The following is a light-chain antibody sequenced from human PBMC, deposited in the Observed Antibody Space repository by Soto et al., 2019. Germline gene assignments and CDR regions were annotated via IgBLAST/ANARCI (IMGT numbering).Light chain of an antibody. CDR3: QQYNKWLHT. Sequence: DIVMTQSPATLSVSPGERATLSCRASESVSSNLAWYQQKPGQAPSLLIYDASTRATAIPARFSGSGSGTEFTLTISSLQSEDFAVYHYQQYNKWLHTFGQGTNLEIK. V-gene: IGKV3-15*01. CDR2: DAS. CDR1: ESVSSN. J-gene: IGKJ2*01.